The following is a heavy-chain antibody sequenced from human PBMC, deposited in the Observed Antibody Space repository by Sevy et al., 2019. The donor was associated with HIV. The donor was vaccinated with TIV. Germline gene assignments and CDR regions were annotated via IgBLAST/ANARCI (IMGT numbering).Heavy chain of an antibody. J-gene: IGHJ5*02. CDR1: GGSISSSSYY. Sequence: SDTLSLTCTVSGGSISSSSYYWGWIRQPPGKGLEWIGSIYYSGSTYYNPSLKSRVTISVDTSKNQFSLKLSSVTAADTAVYYCARLPIVGASNWFDPWGQGTLVTVSS. V-gene: IGHV4-39*01. CDR3: ARLPIVGASNWFDP. CDR2: IYYSGST. D-gene: IGHD1-26*01.